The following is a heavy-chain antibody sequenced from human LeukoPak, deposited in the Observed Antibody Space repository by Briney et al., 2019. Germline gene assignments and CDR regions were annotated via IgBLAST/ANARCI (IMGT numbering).Heavy chain of an antibody. Sequence: ASVKVSCKASGYTFTSYAIHWVRQAPGQRLRGLGWINAGNGNTKYSQKFQGRVTITRDTSASTAYMELSSLRSEDTAMYYCARGKDTNYPNWFDPWGQGTLVTVSS. V-gene: IGHV1-3*01. J-gene: IGHJ5*02. CDR3: ARGKDTNYPNWFDP. CDR2: INAGNGNT. D-gene: IGHD2-8*01. CDR1: GYTFTSYA.